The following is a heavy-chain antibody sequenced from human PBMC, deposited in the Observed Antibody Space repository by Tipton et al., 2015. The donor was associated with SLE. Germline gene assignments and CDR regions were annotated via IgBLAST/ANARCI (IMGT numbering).Heavy chain of an antibody. J-gene: IGHJ4*02. CDR3: ARIHYYGSGSRDY. V-gene: IGHV3-9*01. Sequence: SLRLSCAASGFIFDDYAMHWVRQAPGKGLEWVSGINWNSGDIGYADSVKGRFTISRDNAKNSLYLQMNSLRAEDTAVYYCARIHYYGSGSRDYWGQGTLVTVSS. CDR2: INWNSGDI. CDR1: GFIFDDYA. D-gene: IGHD3-10*01.